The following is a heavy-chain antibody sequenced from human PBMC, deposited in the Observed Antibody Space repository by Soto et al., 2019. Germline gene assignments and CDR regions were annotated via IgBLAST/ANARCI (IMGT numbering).Heavy chain of an antibody. CDR3: ARSPDSSGYYPRWYYYGMDV. J-gene: IGHJ6*02. Sequence: PSETLSLTCTVSGGSISSSSYYWGWIRQPPGKGLEWIGEIYHSGSTNYNPSLKSRVTISVDKSKNQFSLKLSSVTAADTAVYYCARSPDSSGYYPRWYYYGMDVWGQGTTVT. D-gene: IGHD3-22*01. CDR1: GGSISSSSYY. V-gene: IGHV4-39*07. CDR2: IYHSGST.